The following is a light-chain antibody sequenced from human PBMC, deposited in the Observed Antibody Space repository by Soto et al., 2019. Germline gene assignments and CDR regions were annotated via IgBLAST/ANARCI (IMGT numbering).Light chain of an antibody. V-gene: IGKV3-20*01. J-gene: IGKJ2*01. CDR2: GAS. CDR3: QQYQSSPPTFT. CDR1: QSVISTF. Sequence: IVLTPSPGTLSLSPGERATLSCRASQSVISTFSAWYQQKPGQAPRLLIYGASNRATGIPDRFSASGSGTDFTLTISRLEPEDFAVYYCQQYQSSPPTFTFGQGTKLEI.